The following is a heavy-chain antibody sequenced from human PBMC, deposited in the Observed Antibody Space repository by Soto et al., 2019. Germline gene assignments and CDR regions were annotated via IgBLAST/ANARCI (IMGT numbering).Heavy chain of an antibody. CDR2: ISSSSSTI. J-gene: IGHJ6*03. Sequence: EVQLVESGGGLVQPGGSLRLSCAASGFTFSSYSMNWVRQAPGKGLEWVSYISSSSSTIYYADSVKGRFTISRDNAKNSLYLQMNSLRAEDTAVYYCARESAAYSGHDLVYYYYMDVWGKGTTVTVSS. CDR1: GFTFSSYS. CDR3: ARESAAYSGHDLVYYYYMDV. V-gene: IGHV3-48*01. D-gene: IGHD5-12*01.